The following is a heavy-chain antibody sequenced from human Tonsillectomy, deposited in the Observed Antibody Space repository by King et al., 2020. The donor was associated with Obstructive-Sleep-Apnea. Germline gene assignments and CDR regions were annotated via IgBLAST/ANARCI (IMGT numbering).Heavy chain of an antibody. Sequence: ITLKESGPTLVKPTETLTLTCTFSGFSLNTSAVGVGWIRQPPGKALEWLALIYWDDDERYSPSLKSRVTITKDTSEKQVVLTMTNMDPVDTGTYYCAHFPKKCSGGGCYSGHYGMDVWGQGTTVTVS. V-gene: IGHV2-5*02. J-gene: IGHJ6*02. CDR3: AHFPKKCSGGGCYSGHYGMDV. CDR2: IYWDDDE. CDR1: GFSLNTSAVG. D-gene: IGHD2-15*01.